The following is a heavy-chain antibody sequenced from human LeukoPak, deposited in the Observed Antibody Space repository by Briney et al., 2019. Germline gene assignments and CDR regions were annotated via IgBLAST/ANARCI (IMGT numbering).Heavy chain of an antibody. CDR1: GSTFGDYA. CDR2: ISASGGST. J-gene: IGHJ6*03. CDR3: AKELPTLIYYYMDV. V-gene: IGHV3-23*01. Sequence: GGSLRLSCAASGSTFGDYAMTWVRQAPEKGLEWVSTISASGGSTYYADSVKGRFTISRDNSKNTLYLQISSLRAEDTAVYFCAKELPTLIYYYMDVWGKGTTVTVSS.